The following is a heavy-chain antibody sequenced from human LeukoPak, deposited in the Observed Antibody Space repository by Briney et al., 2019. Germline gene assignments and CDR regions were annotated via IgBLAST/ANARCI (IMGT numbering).Heavy chain of an antibody. CDR1: RYTFTGYY. CDR3: ARSYSGSSWFDA. D-gene: IGHD3-10*01. Sequence: ASVKVSCKASRYTFTGYYMHWVRQAPGQGLEWMGWINPNSGGTNYAQKFQGRVTMTRDTSISTAYMEISRLRSDDTAVYYCARSYSGSSWFDAWGQGTLVTVSS. V-gene: IGHV1-2*02. J-gene: IGHJ5*02. CDR2: INPNSGGT.